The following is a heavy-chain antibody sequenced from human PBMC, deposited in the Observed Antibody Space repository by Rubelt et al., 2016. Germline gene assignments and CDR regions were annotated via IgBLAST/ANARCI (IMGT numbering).Heavy chain of an antibody. V-gene: IGHV3-53*01. CDR2: IYSGGST. Sequence: SWVRQAPGKGLEWVSVIYSGGSTYYADSVKGRFTISRDNSKNTLYLQMNSLRAEDTAVYYCARETYYDFWSGLLDYWGQGTLVTVSS. CDR3: ARETYYDFWSGLLDY. J-gene: IGHJ4*02. D-gene: IGHD3-3*01.